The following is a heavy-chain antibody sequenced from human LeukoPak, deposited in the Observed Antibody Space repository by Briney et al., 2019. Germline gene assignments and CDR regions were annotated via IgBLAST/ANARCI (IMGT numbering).Heavy chain of an antibody. CDR1: GFTFSSYS. J-gene: IGHJ4*02. V-gene: IGHV3-21*01. CDR3: ARSLMAGSSTSCYDY. D-gene: IGHD2-2*01. CDR2: SSSSSSYI. Sequence: GGSLRLSCAASGFTFSSYSMNWVRQAPGKGLEWVSSSSSSSSYIYYADSVKGRFTISRDNAKNPLYLQMNSLRAEDTAVYYCARSLMAGSSTSCYDYWGQGTLVTVSS.